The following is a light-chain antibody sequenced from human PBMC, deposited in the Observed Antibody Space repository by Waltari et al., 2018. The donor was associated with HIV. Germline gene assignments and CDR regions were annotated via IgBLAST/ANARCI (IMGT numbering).Light chain of an antibody. V-gene: IGKV1-NL1*01. CDR2: GAY. CDR1: QGISNS. J-gene: IGKJ1*01. CDR3: QQYFRTPRT. Sequence: EIQMPQSPSSRSASVGDRVTITCRASQGISNSLAWYQQKPGKAPKLLFYGAYRLQSGVSSRFSASGAGTDYTLTINGLQSEDFATYYCQQYFRTPRTFGQGTKVDIE.